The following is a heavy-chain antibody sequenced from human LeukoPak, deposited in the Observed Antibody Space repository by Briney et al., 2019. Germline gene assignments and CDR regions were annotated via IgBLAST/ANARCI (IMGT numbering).Heavy chain of an antibody. CDR2: IYYSGST. D-gene: IGHD1-26*01. J-gene: IGHJ4*02. V-gene: IGHV4-59*01. CDR3: AREVGATDY. CDR1: GGSISSYY. Sequence: SETLSLTCTVSGGSISSYYWSWIRQPPGKGLEWIGYIYYSGSTNYNPSLKSRVTISVDTSKNQFSLKLSSVTAEDTAVYYCAREVGATDYWGQRTLVTVSS.